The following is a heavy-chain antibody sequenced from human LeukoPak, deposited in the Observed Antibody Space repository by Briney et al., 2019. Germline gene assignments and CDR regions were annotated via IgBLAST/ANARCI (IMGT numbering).Heavy chain of an antibody. CDR3: ARGYSSSWLGYFDY. V-gene: IGHV3-30*03. Sequence: PGGSLRLSCVASGFTFSSYGIHWVRQAPGKGLEWVAVVSSDGSIKYNADSVKGRFTISRDTSKNTVYLQMNSVGAEDTAFYYCARGYSSSWLGYFDYWGQGTLVTVSS. D-gene: IGHD6-13*01. CDR1: GFTFSSYG. J-gene: IGHJ4*02. CDR2: VSSDGSIK.